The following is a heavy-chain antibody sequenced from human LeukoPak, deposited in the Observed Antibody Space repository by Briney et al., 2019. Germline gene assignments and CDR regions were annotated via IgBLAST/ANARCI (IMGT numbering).Heavy chain of an antibody. Sequence: GGSLRLSCAASGFTFSSYAMNWVRQAPGKGLEWVSSISSSSSYIYCADSVKGRFTISRDNAKNSLYLQMNSLRAEDTAVYYCARDGDYGDYENPFDYWGQGTLVTVSS. J-gene: IGHJ4*02. CDR1: GFTFSSYA. V-gene: IGHV3-21*01. D-gene: IGHD4-17*01. CDR3: ARDGDYGDYENPFDY. CDR2: ISSSSSYI.